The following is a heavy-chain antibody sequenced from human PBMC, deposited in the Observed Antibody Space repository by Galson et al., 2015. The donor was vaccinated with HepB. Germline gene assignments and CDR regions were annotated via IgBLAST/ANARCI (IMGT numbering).Heavy chain of an antibody. CDR3: ARYDFWSGYYLNYYYYYMDV. CDR1: GYTFTSYG. J-gene: IGHJ6*03. D-gene: IGHD3-3*01. V-gene: IGHV1-18*01. Sequence: SVKVSCKASGYTFTSYGISWVRQAPGQGLEWMGWISVYNGNTNYAQKLQGRVTMTTDTSTSTAYMELRSLRSDDTAVYYCARYDFWSGYYLNYYYYYMDVWGKGTTVTVSS. CDR2: ISVYNGNT.